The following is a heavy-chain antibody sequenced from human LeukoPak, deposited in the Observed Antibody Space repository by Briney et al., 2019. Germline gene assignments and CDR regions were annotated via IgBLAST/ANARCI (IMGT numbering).Heavy chain of an antibody. CDR2: ISGSGGST. Sequence: TGGSLRLSCAASGFTFSSYAMSWVRQAPGKGLEWVSAISGSGGSTYYADSVKGRFTISRDNSKNTLYLQMNSLRAEDTAVYYCAKDRVTVVTPEPHYFDYWGQGTLVTVSS. D-gene: IGHD4-23*01. V-gene: IGHV3-23*01. CDR1: GFTFSSYA. J-gene: IGHJ4*02. CDR3: AKDRVTVVTPEPHYFDY.